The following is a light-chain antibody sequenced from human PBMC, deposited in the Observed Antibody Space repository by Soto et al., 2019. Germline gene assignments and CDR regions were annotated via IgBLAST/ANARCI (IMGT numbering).Light chain of an antibody. CDR1: QAFNTY. CDR2: RVS. CDR3: HYYADSPGS. Sequence: EIVLTQSPGTLSLSPGDRATLSCRASQAFNTYLAWYQQKPGQAPRLLIYRVSTRATGIPDRFSGSGSGTDFTLNISKLEPEDFAVYYCHYYADSPGSFGPGTKVDIK. V-gene: IGKV3-20*01. J-gene: IGKJ3*01.